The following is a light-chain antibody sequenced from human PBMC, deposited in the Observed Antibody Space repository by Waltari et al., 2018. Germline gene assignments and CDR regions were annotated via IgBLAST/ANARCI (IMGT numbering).Light chain of an antibody. CDR2: AAS. CDR1: QRIRTS. CDR3: QQSYSTPWT. J-gene: IGKJ1*01. V-gene: IGKV1-39*01. Sequence: DIQVTQSPSSLSASVGDRVTITCRACQRIRTSLRWYQHKPGKAPKLLIYAASRLQSGVPSRFSGSGSGTDFTLSVSSLQPEDFATYYGQQSYSTPWTFGQGAKVEIK.